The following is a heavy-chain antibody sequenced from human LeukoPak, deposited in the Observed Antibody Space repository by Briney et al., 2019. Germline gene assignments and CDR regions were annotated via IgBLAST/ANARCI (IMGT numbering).Heavy chain of an antibody. CDR1: GGTFSSYA. CDR2: IIPILGIA. Sequence: SVKVSCKASGGTFSSYAISWVRQAPGQGLEWMGRIIPILGIANYAQKFQGRVTITADKSTSTAYMELSSLRSEDTAVYYCASAATYYYDSSGYSDYWGRGTLVTVSS. V-gene: IGHV1-69*04. CDR3: ASAATYYYDSSGYSDY. J-gene: IGHJ4*02. D-gene: IGHD3-22*01.